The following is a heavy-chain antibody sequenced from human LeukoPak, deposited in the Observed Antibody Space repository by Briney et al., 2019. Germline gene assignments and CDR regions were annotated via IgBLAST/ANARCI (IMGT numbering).Heavy chain of an antibody. CDR2: ISGLGSSV. CDR3: ARVSPLYAGGEDAFDF. Sequence: PGGSLRLSRAASGFVFSDYYMSWIRQTPGKGLDWVSYISGLGSSVYYADSVKGRFTISRDNAKNSLYLQMNGLRAEDTAVYYCARVSPLYAGGEDAFDFWGQGTLVTVSS. CDR1: GFVFSDYY. J-gene: IGHJ3*01. V-gene: IGHV3-11*04. D-gene: IGHD2-8*02.